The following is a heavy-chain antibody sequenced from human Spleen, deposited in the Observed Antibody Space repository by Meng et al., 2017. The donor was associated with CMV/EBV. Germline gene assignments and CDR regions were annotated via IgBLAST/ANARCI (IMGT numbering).Heavy chain of an antibody. CDR1: GFTFSDSY. D-gene: IGHD3-3*01. CDR2: ISGSGNTI. CDR3: AREYPHLRGPDY. V-gene: IGHV3-11*04. J-gene: IGHJ4*02. Sequence: GESLKISCATSGFTFSDSYMTWIRQTPGKGLEWISYISGSGNTIYYADSVKGRFTISRDNAKNSLYLQMNSLRAEDTAVYYCAREYPHLRGPDYWGQGTLVTVSS.